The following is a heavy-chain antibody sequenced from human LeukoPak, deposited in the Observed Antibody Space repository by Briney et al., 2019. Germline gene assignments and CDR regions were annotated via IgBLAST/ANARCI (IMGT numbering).Heavy chain of an antibody. V-gene: IGHV4-39*02. CDR1: GDSISGNSYH. CDR2: INYSGAT. Sequence: SETLSLTCTVSGDSISGNSYHWGWIRQSPGKGLEWIGSINYSGATYYNPSLKSRVSISVDTSKNQFSLKVTSVTAADTAVYHCAREIVSSVESWGQGSLVAVSS. CDR3: AREIVSSVES. D-gene: IGHD6-6*01. J-gene: IGHJ4*02.